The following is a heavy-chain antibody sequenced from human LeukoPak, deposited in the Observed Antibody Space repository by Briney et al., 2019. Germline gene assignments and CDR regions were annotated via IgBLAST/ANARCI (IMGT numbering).Heavy chain of an antibody. CDR3: ARSNVGAWFDP. D-gene: IGHD3-10*01. CDR1: GFTFSTDW. CDR2: SNGDGSDA. V-gene: IGHV3-74*01. Sequence: GGSLRLSCAASGFTFSTDWMHWVRQAPGKGLVWVSRSNGDGSDATYADSVQGRFTISRDNAKNILYLQMHSLRADDTAVYYCARSNVGAWFDPWGQGTLVTVSS. J-gene: IGHJ5*02.